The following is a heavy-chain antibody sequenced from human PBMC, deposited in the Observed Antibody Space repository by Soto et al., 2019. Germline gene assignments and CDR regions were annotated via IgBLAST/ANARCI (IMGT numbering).Heavy chain of an antibody. CDR2: ISGSGGST. Sequence: EGSLRLSCAASGFTFSSYAMSWVRQAPGKGLEWVSAISGSGGSTYYADSVKGRFTISRDNSKNTLYLQMNSLRAEDAAVYYCAKVPSVAGSYYFDYWGQGTLVTVSS. J-gene: IGHJ4*02. D-gene: IGHD6-19*01. CDR1: GFTFSSYA. V-gene: IGHV3-23*01. CDR3: AKVPSVAGSYYFDY.